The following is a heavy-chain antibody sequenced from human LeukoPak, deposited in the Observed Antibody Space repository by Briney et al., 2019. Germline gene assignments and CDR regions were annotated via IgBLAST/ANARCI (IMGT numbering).Heavy chain of an antibody. CDR2: ISGSSSYI. Sequence: GGSLRLSCAASGFTFSSYSMNWVRQAPGKGLEWVSSISGSSSYIYYADSAKGRFTISRDNAKNSLYLQMNSLRAEDTAVYYCARSSESPDYWGQGTLVTVSS. J-gene: IGHJ4*02. CDR1: GFTFSSYS. CDR3: ARSSESPDY. V-gene: IGHV3-21*01.